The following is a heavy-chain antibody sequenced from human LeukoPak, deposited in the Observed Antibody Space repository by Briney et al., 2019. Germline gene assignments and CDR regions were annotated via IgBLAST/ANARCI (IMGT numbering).Heavy chain of an antibody. CDR1: GFTFSSYF. CDR2: MTPDGHEE. J-gene: IGHJ4*02. Sequence: PGGSLRLSCAASGFTFSSYFMGWVRQAPGKGLECVANMTPDGHEEYCVDSVKGRFTISRDNAWNSLFLQMNNLRVEDTAVYYCVRCIARQSEFDYWGQGTLVTVSS. D-gene: IGHD2-15*01. CDR3: VRCIARQSEFDY. V-gene: IGHV3-7*01.